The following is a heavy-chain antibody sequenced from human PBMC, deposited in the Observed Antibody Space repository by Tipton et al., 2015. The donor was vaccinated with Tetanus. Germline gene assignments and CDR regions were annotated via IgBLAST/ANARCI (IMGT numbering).Heavy chain of an antibody. V-gene: IGHV3-21*01. CDR3: ARESLHSCGWYGGNFDS. CDR1: GFSFSRYN. J-gene: IGHJ4*02. CDR2: ISYSSTYE. Sequence: FLRLSCAASGFSFSRYNMNWVRQAPGKGLEWVSYISYSSTYEFYADSLKGRFTISRDNAKNSLYLQMDSLRAEDTAVYYCARESLHSCGWYGGNFDSWGQGTLVTVSS. D-gene: IGHD6-13*01.